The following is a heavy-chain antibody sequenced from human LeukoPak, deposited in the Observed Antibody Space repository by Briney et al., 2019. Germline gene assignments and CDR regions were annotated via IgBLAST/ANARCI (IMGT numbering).Heavy chain of an antibody. Sequence: PGWSLRLSCAASGFTFSSYSMNWLRQAPGKGLEWVSSISSSSSYIYYADSVKGRFTISRDNAKNSLYMQMNSLRAEDTAVYYCAREIEYYFDYWGQGTLVTVSS. D-gene: IGHD2/OR15-2a*01. CDR1: GFTFSSYS. CDR2: ISSSSSYI. J-gene: IGHJ4*02. CDR3: AREIEYYFDY. V-gene: IGHV3-21*01.